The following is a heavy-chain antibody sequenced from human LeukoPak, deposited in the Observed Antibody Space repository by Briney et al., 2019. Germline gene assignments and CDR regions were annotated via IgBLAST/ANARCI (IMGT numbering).Heavy chain of an antibody. D-gene: IGHD4-23*01. Sequence: GGSLRLSCSASGFTFSTYWMNWVRQAPGKGLVWVSRIASDGSSTTYADSVKGRFSISRDNAKNTLYLQMNSLRVEDTAVYYCARGRPHGNDYWGQGTLVTVFS. CDR3: ARGRPHGNDY. CDR2: IASDGSST. V-gene: IGHV3-74*01. CDR1: GFTFSTYW. J-gene: IGHJ4*02.